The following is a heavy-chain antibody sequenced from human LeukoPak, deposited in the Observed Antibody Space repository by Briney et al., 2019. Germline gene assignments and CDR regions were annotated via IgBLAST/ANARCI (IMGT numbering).Heavy chain of an antibody. J-gene: IGHJ2*01. D-gene: IGHD7-27*01. CDR3: ARELVSLGTGYFDL. V-gene: IGHV3-23*01. CDR1: GFTFRTYG. CDR2: ITESSTRT. Sequence: PGGSLRLSCEASGFTFRTYGMTWVRQAPGKGLEWVSGITESSTRTYYADSVKGRFTISRDNSKNTLHLQMESLRAEDTAICYCARELVSLGTGYFDLWGGGTLVSVSS.